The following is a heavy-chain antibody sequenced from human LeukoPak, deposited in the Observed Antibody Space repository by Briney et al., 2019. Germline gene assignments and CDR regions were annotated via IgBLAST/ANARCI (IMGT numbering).Heavy chain of an antibody. D-gene: IGHD3-22*01. CDR1: GFTFSSYA. CDR2: ISYDGSNK. Sequence: PGGSLRLSCAASGFTFSSYAMHWVRQAPGKGLEWVAVISYDGSNKYYADSVKGRFTISRDNSKNTLYLQMNSLRAEDTAVYYCATDMIVVVISLYYFDYWGQGTLVTVSS. J-gene: IGHJ4*02. V-gene: IGHV3-30-3*01. CDR3: ATDMIVVVISLYYFDY.